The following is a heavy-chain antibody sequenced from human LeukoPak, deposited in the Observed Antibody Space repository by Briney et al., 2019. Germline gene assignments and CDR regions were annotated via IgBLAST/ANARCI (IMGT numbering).Heavy chain of an antibody. CDR1: GGSISSSNYY. V-gene: IGHV4-31*03. CDR3: ARGERYGFFDY. J-gene: IGHJ4*02. CDR2: FYYSGTT. Sequence: SETLSLTCTVSGGSISSSNYYWAWIPQHPGKGLEWHGSFYYSGTTYYNPSLKSRLTVSVDTSTNQFYPKLSSVIAADTAVYYCARGERYGFFDYWGQGTLVTASS. D-gene: IGHD3/OR15-3a*01.